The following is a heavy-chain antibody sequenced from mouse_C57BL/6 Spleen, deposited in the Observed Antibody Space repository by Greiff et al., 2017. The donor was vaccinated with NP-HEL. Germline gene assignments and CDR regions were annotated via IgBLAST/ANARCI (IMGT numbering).Heavy chain of an antibody. CDR1: GYTFTSYG. V-gene: IGHV1-81*01. Sequence: QVQLQQSGAELARPGASVKLSCKASGYTFTSYGISWVKQRTGQGLEWIGRIDPNSGGTKYNEKFKSKATLTVDKPSSTAYMQLSSLTSEDSAVYYCARSDYDWFAYWGQGTLVTVSA. D-gene: IGHD2-4*01. J-gene: IGHJ3*01. CDR3: ARSDYDWFAY. CDR2: IDPNSGGT.